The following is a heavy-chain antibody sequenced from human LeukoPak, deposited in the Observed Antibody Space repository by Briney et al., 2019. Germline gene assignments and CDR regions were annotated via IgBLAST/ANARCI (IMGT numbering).Heavy chain of an antibody. CDR2: IYTSGST. CDR3: ARDRGYYYDSSGFTPDAFDI. V-gene: IGHV4-61*02. Sequence: SETLSLTCTVSGGSISSSSYYWSWIRQPAGKGLEWIGRIYTSGSTNYNPSLKSRVTMSVDTSKNQFSLKLSSVTAADTAVYYCARDRGYYYDSSGFTPDAFDIWGQGTMVTVSS. J-gene: IGHJ3*02. D-gene: IGHD3-22*01. CDR1: GGSISSSSYY.